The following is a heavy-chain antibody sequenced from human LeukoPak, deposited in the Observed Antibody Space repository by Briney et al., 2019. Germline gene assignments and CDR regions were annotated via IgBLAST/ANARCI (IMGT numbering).Heavy chain of an antibody. CDR3: ARGGLSIMGY. Sequence: GGSLRLSCGASGITFSSYSMNWVRQAPGKGLEWVSYISSSGSTKYYADSVKGRFTISRDDARNSLYLQMNSLRAEDTAVYFCARGGLSIMGYWGQGTLVTVSS. CDR2: ISSSGSTK. D-gene: IGHD2/OR15-2a*01. CDR1: GITFSSYS. V-gene: IGHV3-48*01. J-gene: IGHJ4*02.